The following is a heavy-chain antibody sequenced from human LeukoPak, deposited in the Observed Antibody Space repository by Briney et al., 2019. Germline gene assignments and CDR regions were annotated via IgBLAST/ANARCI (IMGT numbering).Heavy chain of an antibody. Sequence: ASVKVSCKASGGTFSSYAISWVRQAPGQGLEWMGRIIPILGIANYAQKFQGRVTITADKSTSTAYMELSSLRSEDTAVYYCARNRGSTVITDHYYYYYMDVWGKGTTVTVSS. CDR3: ARNRGSTVITDHYYYYYMDV. CDR1: GGTFSSYA. V-gene: IGHV1-69*04. J-gene: IGHJ6*03. D-gene: IGHD4-11*01. CDR2: IIPILGIA.